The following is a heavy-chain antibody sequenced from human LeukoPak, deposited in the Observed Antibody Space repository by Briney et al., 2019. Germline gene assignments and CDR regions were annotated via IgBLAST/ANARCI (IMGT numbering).Heavy chain of an antibody. CDR3: TRSLGSPSDY. D-gene: IGHD3-16*02. CDR2: VKSKANSYAT. J-gene: IGHJ4*02. V-gene: IGHV3-73*01. CDR1: GFTFSGSA. Sequence: PGGSLRLSCAASGFTFSGSAIHWVRQASGKGLEGVGRVKSKANSYATAYAASVKGRFTISRDDSKNTAYLQMNSLKTEDTAVYYCTRSLGSPSDYWGQGTLVTVSS.